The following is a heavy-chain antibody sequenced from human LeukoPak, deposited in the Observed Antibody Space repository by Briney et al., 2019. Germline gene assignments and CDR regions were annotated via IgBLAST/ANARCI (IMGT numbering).Heavy chain of an antibody. CDR1: GFTFSSYE. V-gene: IGHV3-48*03. CDR2: ISSSGSTI. J-gene: IGHJ3*02. D-gene: IGHD1-26*01. Sequence: GGSLRLSCAASGFTFSSYEMNWVRQAPGKGLEWVSYISSSGSTIYYADSVKGRFTISRDNAKNSLYLQMNSLRAEDTALYYCAKDIGRFPHAIDIWGQGTMVTVSS. CDR3: AKDIGRFPHAIDI.